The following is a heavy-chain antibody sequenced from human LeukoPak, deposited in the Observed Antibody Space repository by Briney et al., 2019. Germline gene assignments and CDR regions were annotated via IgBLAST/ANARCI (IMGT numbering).Heavy chain of an antibody. J-gene: IGHJ4*02. CDR1: GYTFNGYY. V-gene: IGHV1-2*02. CDR2: INSNSGGT. D-gene: IGHD6-19*01. Sequence: GASVKVSCKASGYTFNGYYIHWVRQAPGQGLGWMGWINSNSGGTNYAQKFQGRVTMTRDTSISTAYMELSRLRSDDTAVFYCATSSGWKSNIDYWGQGTLVTVSS. CDR3: ATSSGWKSNIDY.